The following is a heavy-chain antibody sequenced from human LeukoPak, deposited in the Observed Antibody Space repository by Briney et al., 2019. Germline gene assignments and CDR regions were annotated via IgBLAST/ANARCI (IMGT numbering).Heavy chain of an antibody. Sequence: AETLSLTCTVSGDSISSYYWSWIRQPAGKGLEWIGRISTSGSTTYNASLKGRVIMLVDTSKNQFSLELSSVTAADTAVYYCARSGIAAGGRYYYYYIDVWGKGTTVTVSS. D-gene: IGHD6-13*01. CDR1: GDSISSYY. V-gene: IGHV4-4*07. CDR3: ARSGIAAGGRYYYYYIDV. CDR2: ISTSGST. J-gene: IGHJ6*03.